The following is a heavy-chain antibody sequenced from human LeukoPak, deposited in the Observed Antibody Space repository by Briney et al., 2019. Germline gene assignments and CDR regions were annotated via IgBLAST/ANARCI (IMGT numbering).Heavy chain of an antibody. CDR3: ARHRDLTLDY. V-gene: IGHV3-49*04. Sequence: GGSLRPSCSASGLTLGDHSASWVRLAPGKGLEWIGFISSQPYVAVPEYAPSVGDTFTISRDDSKGIAYLQMNSLKTEDTAVYYCARHRDLTLDYWGQGTLVTVSS. CDR1: GLTLGDHS. J-gene: IGHJ4*02. D-gene: IGHD1-14*01. CDR2: ISSQPYVAVP.